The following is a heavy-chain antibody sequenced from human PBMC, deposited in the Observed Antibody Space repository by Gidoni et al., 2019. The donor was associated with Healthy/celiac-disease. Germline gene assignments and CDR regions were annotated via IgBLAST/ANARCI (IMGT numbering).Heavy chain of an antibody. Sequence: ASVKVSCKASGYTFTSYAMHWVRQAPGQRLEWMGWINAGNGNTKYSQKFQGRVTITRDTSASTAYMELSSLRSEDTAVYYCARDQIAAAGTGVLYYFDYWGQGTLVTVSS. CDR2: INAGNGNT. J-gene: IGHJ4*02. CDR1: GYTFTSYA. V-gene: IGHV1-3*01. D-gene: IGHD6-13*01. CDR3: ARDQIAAAGTGVLYYFDY.